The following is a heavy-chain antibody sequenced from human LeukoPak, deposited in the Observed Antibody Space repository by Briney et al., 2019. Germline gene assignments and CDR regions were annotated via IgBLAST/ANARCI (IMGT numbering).Heavy chain of an antibody. V-gene: IGHV3-23*01. J-gene: IGHJ4*02. CDR2: ISGSGGST. D-gene: IGHD6-19*01. Sequence: PGGSLRLSCAASGFTFNSYAMSWVRQAPGKGLEWVSAISGSGGSTYYADSVKGRFTISRDNSKNTLYLQMNSLRAEDTAVYYCAKRFNSSGWYAYFDYWGQGTLVTVSS. CDR3: AKRFNSSGWYAYFDY. CDR1: GFTFNSYA.